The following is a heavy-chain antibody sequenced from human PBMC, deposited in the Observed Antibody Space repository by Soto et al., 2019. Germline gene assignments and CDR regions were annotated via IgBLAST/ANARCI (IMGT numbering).Heavy chain of an antibody. CDR1: GYTFTSYD. D-gene: IGHD6-13*01. CDR2: INPYRRIA. V-gene: IGHV1-8*01. J-gene: IGHJ6*03. Sequence: ASVKVSCKASGYTFTSYDINWVRQATGQGLEWMGRINPYRRIANYAQNFQGRVTMTADQSMNTTYMELDSLKSEDTAVYYCAASVYSSTWPPYYYNLDVWGKGTTVTVSS. CDR3: AASVYSSTWPPYYYNLDV.